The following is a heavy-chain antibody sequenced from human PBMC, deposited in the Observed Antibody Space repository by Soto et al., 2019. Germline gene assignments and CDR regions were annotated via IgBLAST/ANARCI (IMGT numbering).Heavy chain of an antibody. D-gene: IGHD3-22*01. CDR3: TTDPVTMIVVVPSSG. CDR2: ITANGGST. Sequence: GGSLGLSCAASGFTFSNFAVGWVRQAPGKGLEWVSDITANGGSTDFADSVKGRFTISRDNSKNRVYLQMNSLKTEDTAVYYCTTDPVTMIVVVPSSGWGQGTLVTVSS. J-gene: IGHJ4*02. CDR1: GFTFSNFA. V-gene: IGHV3-23*01.